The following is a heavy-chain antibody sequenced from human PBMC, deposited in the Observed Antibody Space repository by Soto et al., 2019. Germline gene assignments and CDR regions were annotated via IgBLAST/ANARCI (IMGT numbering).Heavy chain of an antibody. CDR2: IIPIFGTA. J-gene: IGHJ4*02. V-gene: IGHV1-69*13. CDR1: GGTFSSYA. Sequence: SVKVSCKASGGTFSSYAISWVRQAPGQGLERMGGIIPIFGTANYAQKFQGRVTITADESTSTAYMELSSLRSEDTAVYYCARDRSPHYYDSSGYSSNFDYWGQGTLVTVSS. CDR3: ARDRSPHYYDSSGYSSNFDY. D-gene: IGHD3-22*01.